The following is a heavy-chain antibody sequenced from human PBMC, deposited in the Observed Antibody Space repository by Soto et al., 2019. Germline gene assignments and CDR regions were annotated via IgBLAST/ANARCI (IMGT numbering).Heavy chain of an antibody. CDR2: INSGDSTI. V-gene: IGHV3-11*01. CDR3: ARGRSSSVFFDY. CDR1: GFTFSDYY. J-gene: IGHJ4*02. Sequence: QVQLVESGGGLVKPGGSLRLSCAASGFTFSDYYMSWIRQAPGKELEWVSYINSGDSTIYYADSVKGRFTISRDNAKNSLYLQMNSLRAEDTAVYYCARGRSSSVFFDYWGQGTLVTVSS. D-gene: IGHD6-6*01.